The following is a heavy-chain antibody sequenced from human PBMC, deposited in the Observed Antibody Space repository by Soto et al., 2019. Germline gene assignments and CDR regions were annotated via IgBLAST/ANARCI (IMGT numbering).Heavy chain of an antibody. CDR3: AVEMATPPIYYYGMDV. CDR2: ISYDGSNK. J-gene: IGHJ6*02. CDR1: GFTFSSYG. V-gene: IGHV3-30*03. Sequence: VQLVESGGGVVQPGRSLRLSCAASGFTFSSYGMHWVRQAPGKGLEWVAVISYDGSNKYYADSVKGRFTISRDNSKNTLYLKMNTLRAEDRSVYYWAVEMATPPIYYYGMDVWGQGTTVTASS. D-gene: IGHD5-12*01.